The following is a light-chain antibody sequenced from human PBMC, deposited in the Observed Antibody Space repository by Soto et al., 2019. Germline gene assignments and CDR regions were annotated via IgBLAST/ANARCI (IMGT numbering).Light chain of an antibody. CDR2: DVF. CDR1: SSDIGGYLY. V-gene: IGLV2-14*03. Sequence: QSALAQPASVSASPGQSITISCTGTSSDIGGYLYVSWYQQCAGKAPKLMIYDVFNRPSGVSHRFSGSKSGNTASLTISGLQAEDEGDYYCSSYSSGSTLVIFGGGTKLTVL. CDR3: SSYSSGSTLVI. J-gene: IGLJ2*01.